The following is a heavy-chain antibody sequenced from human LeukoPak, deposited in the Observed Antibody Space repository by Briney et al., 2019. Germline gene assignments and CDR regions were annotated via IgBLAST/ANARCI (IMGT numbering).Heavy chain of an antibody. Sequence: GGSLRLSCAASGFTFDDYGMSWVRQAPGKGLEWVSGINWNGGSTGYADSVKGRFTISRDNAKNSLYLQMNSLRAEDTALYHRARVDYYDSSGYYYAPLDYWGQGTLVTVSS. J-gene: IGHJ4*02. V-gene: IGHV3-20*01. CDR3: ARVDYYDSSGYYYAPLDY. CDR2: INWNGGST. CDR1: GFTFDDYG. D-gene: IGHD3-22*01.